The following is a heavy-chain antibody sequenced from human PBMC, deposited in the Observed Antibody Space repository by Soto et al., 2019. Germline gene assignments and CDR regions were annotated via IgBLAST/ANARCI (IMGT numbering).Heavy chain of an antibody. Sequence: GASVKVSCKASGYTFTSYAMHWVRQAPGQRLEWMGWINAGNGNTKYSQKFQGRVTITRDTSASTAYMELSSLRSEDTAVYYCARAKKGRFDWLHYYYYGMDVWGRGTTVTVSS. D-gene: IGHD3-9*01. CDR2: INAGNGNT. J-gene: IGHJ6*02. CDR3: ARAKKGRFDWLHYYYYGMDV. V-gene: IGHV1-3*01. CDR1: GYTFTSYA.